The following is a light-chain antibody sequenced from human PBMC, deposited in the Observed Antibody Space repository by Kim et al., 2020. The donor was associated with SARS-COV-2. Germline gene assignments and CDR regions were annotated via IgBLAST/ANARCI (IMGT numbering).Light chain of an antibody. CDR3: QVWDSSSDLYV. CDR1: NIGSKS. Sequence: SYELTQPPSVSVAPGKTARITCGGNNIGSKSVHWYQQKPGQAPVLVIYYDSDRPSGIPERFSGSNSGNTATLTISRVEAGDEADYYCQVWDSSSDLYVLGTGTKVTVL. J-gene: IGLJ1*01. CDR2: YDS. V-gene: IGLV3-21*04.